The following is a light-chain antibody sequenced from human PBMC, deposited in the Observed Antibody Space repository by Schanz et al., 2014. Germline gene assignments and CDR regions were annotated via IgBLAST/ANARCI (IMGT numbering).Light chain of an antibody. CDR2: DVS. Sequence: QSVLTQPASVSGSPGQSITISCTGTSSDVGGYKYVSWYQQHPGKAPKLMIYDVSDRPSGVSNRFSGSKSGNTASLTISGLQAEDEADYYCSSYTSSSTLEVFGGGTKLTVL. CDR3: SSYTSSSTLEV. CDR1: SSDVGGYKY. V-gene: IGLV2-14*03. J-gene: IGLJ2*01.